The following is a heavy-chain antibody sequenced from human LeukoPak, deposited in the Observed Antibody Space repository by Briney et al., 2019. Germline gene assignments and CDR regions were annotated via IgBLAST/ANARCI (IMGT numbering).Heavy chain of an antibody. CDR3: ARGVLDY. V-gene: IGHV3-66*01. J-gene: IGHJ4*02. CDR2: IYSGGST. D-gene: IGHD1-1*01. CDR1: DFTFSSYG. Sequence: GGSLRLSWPASDFTFSSYGMSGVRQAPGKGLEWVSVIYSGGSTYYADSVKGRFTISRDNSKNTLYLQMNSLRAEDTAVYYCARGVLDYWGQGTLVTVSS.